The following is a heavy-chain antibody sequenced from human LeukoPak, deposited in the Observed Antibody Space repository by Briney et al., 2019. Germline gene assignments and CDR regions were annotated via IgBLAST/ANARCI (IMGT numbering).Heavy chain of an antibody. CDR3: ARGVRDYYGSGSYWLGFDY. D-gene: IGHD3-10*01. J-gene: IGHJ4*02. CDR2: IYYSGST. CDR1: GGSISSYY. V-gene: IGHV4-59*08. Sequence: SETLSLTCTVSGGSISSYYWSRIRQPPGKGLEWIGYIYYSGSTNYNPSLKSRVTISVDTSKNQFSLKLSSVTAADTAVYYCARGVRDYYGSGSYWLGFDYWGQGTLVTVSS.